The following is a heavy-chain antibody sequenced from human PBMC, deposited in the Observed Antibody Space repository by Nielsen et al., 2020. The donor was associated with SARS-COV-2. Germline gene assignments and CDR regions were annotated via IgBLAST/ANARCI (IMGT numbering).Heavy chain of an antibody. CDR2: ISSSSSTI. J-gene: IGHJ6*03. D-gene: IGHD6-19*01. CDR3: ARGNKGRGSGWYYYYMDV. CDR1: GFTFSSYN. V-gene: IGHV3-48*01. Sequence: GGSLRLSCAASGFTFSSYNMNWVRQAPGKGLEWVSYISSSSSTIYYADSVKGRFTISRDNAKNSLYLQMNSLRAEDTAVYYCARGNKGRGSGWYYYYMDVWGKGTTVTVSS.